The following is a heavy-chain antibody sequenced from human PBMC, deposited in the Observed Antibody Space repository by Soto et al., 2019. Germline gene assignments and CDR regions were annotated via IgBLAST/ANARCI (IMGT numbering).Heavy chain of an antibody. CDR3: AKGKSGSWPYYFDY. CDR1: GFTFSSYG. D-gene: IGHD1-26*01. J-gene: IGHJ4*02. CDR2: IWYDGTNK. V-gene: IGHV3-33*06. Sequence: QVQLVESGGGVVQPGRSLRLSCAASGFTFSSYGMHWVRQAPGKGLEWVTVIWYDGTNKYYADSVKGRFTISRDNSKNTLYLQVNSLRADDTALYYCAKGKSGSWPYYFDYWGQGTPVTVSS.